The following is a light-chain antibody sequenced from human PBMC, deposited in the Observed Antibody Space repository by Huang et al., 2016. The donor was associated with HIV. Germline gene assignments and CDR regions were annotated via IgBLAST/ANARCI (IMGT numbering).Light chain of an antibody. CDR2: GAS. J-gene: IGKJ4*01. CDR3: QQLNSYPLT. Sequence: IQLTQSPSSLSASVGDRITITCRASQSINPYVTCYQQKPGKAPKFLIYGASTWDTGVPSRFSGSGSGTDFTLTSSGLQPEDFATYYCQQLNSYPLTFGGGTKVEIK. V-gene: IGKV1-9*01. CDR1: QSINPY.